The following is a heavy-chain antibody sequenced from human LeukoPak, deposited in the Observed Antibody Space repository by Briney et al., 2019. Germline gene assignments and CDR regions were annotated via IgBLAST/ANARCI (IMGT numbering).Heavy chain of an antibody. V-gene: IGHV3-20*04. J-gene: IGHJ3*02. Sequence: GGSLRLSCAASEFTFDDYGMGWVRQAPGKGLEWVSGINWNGGSTGYADSVKGRFTISRDNAKNSLYMQMNSLRTEDTALYYCARDIGPHAFDIWGQGTMVTVSS. CDR2: INWNGGST. D-gene: IGHD1-26*01. CDR3: ARDIGPHAFDI. CDR1: EFTFDDYG.